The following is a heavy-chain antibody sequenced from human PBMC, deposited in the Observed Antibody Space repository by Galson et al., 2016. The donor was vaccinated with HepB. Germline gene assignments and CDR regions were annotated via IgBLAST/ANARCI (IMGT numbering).Heavy chain of an antibody. Sequence: SETLSLTCTVSGASVSSGDYYWSWIRQPPGKGLEWVGYIYYSGSTNYNASLKSQVTMSVDMSKNLFSLNLSSVIAADTAMYYCARGDRNSKYFDFWGQGTLVTVSS. V-gene: IGHV4-61*03. J-gene: IGHJ4*02. CDR3: ARGDRNSKYFDF. CDR1: GASVSSGDYY. D-gene: IGHD2/OR15-2a*01. CDR2: IYYSGST.